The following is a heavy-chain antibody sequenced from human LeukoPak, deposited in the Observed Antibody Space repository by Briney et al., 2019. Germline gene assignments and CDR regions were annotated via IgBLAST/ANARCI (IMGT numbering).Heavy chain of an antibody. CDR3: AKAYSSSWYGFMDY. CDR2: FSGSGGTT. J-gene: IGHJ4*02. D-gene: IGHD6-13*01. V-gene: IGHV3-23*01. CDR1: GFTFSSYA. Sequence: GGSLRLSCAASGFTFSSYAMGWVRQAPGKGLEWVSAFSGSGGTTYYADSVKGRFTISRDNSKNTLYLQMNSLRAEDTAEYYCAKAYSSSWYGFMDYWGQGTLVTVSS.